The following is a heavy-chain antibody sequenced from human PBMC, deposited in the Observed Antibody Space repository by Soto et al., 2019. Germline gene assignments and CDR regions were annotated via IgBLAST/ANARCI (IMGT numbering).Heavy chain of an antibody. D-gene: IGHD6-13*01. CDR1: GFTVSSNY. CDR2: IYSGGST. J-gene: IGHJ3*02. Sequence: GGSLRLSCAASGFTVSSNYMSWVRQAQGKGLEWVSVIYSGGSTYYADSVKGRFTISRYNSKNTLYLQMNSLRAEATAVYYCAILTLYSSIWYGNAFDIWGQGTMVTVSS. V-gene: IGHV3-53*01. CDR3: AILTLYSSIWYGNAFDI.